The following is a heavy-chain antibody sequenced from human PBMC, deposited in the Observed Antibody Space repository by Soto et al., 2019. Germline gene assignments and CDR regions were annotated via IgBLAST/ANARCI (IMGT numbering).Heavy chain of an antibody. Sequence: QVQLQQWGAGLLKPSETLSLTCAVYGGSFNDYYWSWIRQPPGKGLEWIGEINHTGHTNYNPSLKSRFTISVDTAKNQFSLKLTSVTAADTAVYYCAWSGHLFDYWGQGILVTVSS. D-gene: IGHD3-10*01. CDR3: AWSGHLFDY. CDR2: INHTGHT. CDR1: GGSFNDYY. J-gene: IGHJ4*02. V-gene: IGHV4-34*01.